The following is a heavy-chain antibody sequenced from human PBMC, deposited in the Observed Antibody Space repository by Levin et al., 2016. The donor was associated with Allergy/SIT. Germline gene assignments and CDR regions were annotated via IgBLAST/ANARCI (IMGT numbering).Heavy chain of an antibody. J-gene: IGHJ6*02. V-gene: IGHV4-34*13. D-gene: IGHD6-13*01. Sequence: WIRQPPGKGLEWIGEINHSGSTNYNPSLKSRVTISVDTSKNQFSLKLSSVTAADTAVYYCARVYGQSSSWYQIGYYYYGMDVWGQGTTVTVSS. CDR3: ARVYGQSSSWYQIGYYYYGMDV. CDR2: INHSGST.